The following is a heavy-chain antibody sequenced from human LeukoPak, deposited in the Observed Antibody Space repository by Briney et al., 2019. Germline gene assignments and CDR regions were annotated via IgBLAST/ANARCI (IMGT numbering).Heavy chain of an antibody. V-gene: IGHV3-64D*09. CDR2: ISSNGGST. D-gene: IGHD4-17*01. Sequence: GGSLRLSCSASGFTFSSYAMHWVRQAPGKGLEYVSAISSNGGSTYYADSVKGRFTISRDNSKNTLYLQMSSLRAEDTAVNYCVKGPLDYGVYFDYWGQGTLVTVSS. CDR3: VKGPLDYGVYFDY. J-gene: IGHJ4*02. CDR1: GFTFSSYA.